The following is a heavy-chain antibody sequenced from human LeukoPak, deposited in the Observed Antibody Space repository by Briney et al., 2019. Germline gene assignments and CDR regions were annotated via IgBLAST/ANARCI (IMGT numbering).Heavy chain of an antibody. V-gene: IGHV4-34*01. J-gene: IGHJ4*02. CDR3: ARIGYGLRSE. CDR2: INHSGST. CDR1: GGSFSGYY. Sequence: SETLSLTCAVYGGSFSGYYWSWIRQPPGKGLEWIGEINHSGSTNYNPSLKSRVTISVDTSKNQFSLKLSSVTAADTAVYYCARIGYGLRSEWGQGTLVTVSS. D-gene: IGHD4-17*01.